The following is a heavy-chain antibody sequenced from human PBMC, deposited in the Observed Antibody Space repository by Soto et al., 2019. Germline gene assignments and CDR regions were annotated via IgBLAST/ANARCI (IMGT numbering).Heavy chain of an antibody. J-gene: IGHJ4*02. CDR2: ISYDGSNE. V-gene: IGHV3-30-3*01. Sequence: QVQLVESGGGVVQPGRSLRLSCAASGFTFSNFPIHWVRQAPGKGLEWVTVISYDGSNEYYADSVKGRFTISRDNSKNTLYLQMHSLRPEDSGLYFCARGGLGSGWYHFDSWGQGTLVTVSS. CDR3: ARGGLGSGWYHFDS. CDR1: GFTFSNFP. D-gene: IGHD6-19*01.